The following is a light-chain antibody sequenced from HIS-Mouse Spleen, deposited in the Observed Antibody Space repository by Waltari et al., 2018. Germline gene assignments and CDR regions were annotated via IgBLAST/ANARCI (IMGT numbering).Light chain of an antibody. CDR2: DVS. Sequence: QSALTQPASVSGSPGQSITISCTGTSSDVGGYNYVSWYQQHPGKAPKFMIYDVSNRPSVVSNRFSGSKSGNTASLTISGLQAEDEADYYCSSYTSSSTRVFGGGTKLTVL. CDR1: SSDVGGYNY. CDR3: SSYTSSSTRV. J-gene: IGLJ3*02. V-gene: IGLV2-14*03.